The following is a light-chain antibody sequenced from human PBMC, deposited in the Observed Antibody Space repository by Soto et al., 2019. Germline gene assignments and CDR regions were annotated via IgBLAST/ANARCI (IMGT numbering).Light chain of an antibody. J-gene: IGLJ1*01. CDR2: EVS. Sequence: QSVLTQPPSASGSRGQSVTISCTGTSSDVGGYNYVSWYQQHPGKAPKLMIYEVSKRPSGVPDRFSGSKSGNTASLTVSGLQAEDEADYYCSSYAGSNKSVFGTGTKLTV. CDR1: SSDVGGYNY. CDR3: SSYAGSNKSV. V-gene: IGLV2-8*01.